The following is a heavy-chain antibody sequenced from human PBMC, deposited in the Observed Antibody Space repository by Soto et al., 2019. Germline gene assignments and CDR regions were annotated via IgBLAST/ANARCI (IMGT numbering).Heavy chain of an antibody. V-gene: IGHV1-69*02. CDR3: ASHFTGVLVLGTSPPGGDNFGWDV. D-gene: IGHD2-8*02. Sequence: QVQLVQSGAEVKKPGSSVKVSCKASGGTFSRYTFTWVRQAPGQGLEWMGRIIPIVDIPNYAQKFQGRVTITADKSTSKADRELSRLTSDDTAVYYCASHFTGVLVLGTSPPGGDNFGWDVWGQGTTVSVS. CDR1: GGTFSRYT. CDR2: IIPIVDIP. J-gene: IGHJ6*02.